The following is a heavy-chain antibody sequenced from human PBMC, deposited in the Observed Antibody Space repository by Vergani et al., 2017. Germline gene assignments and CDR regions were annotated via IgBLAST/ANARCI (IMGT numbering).Heavy chain of an antibody. CDR1: GFTLSNYD. Sequence: QVQLVESGGGVVQRGGSLRLSCATSGFTLSNYDMQWIRQVPGKGLECVAFIQFDGSNQYYADSVKGRFTLSRDYSKNTLYMQMNSQRTDHAATYYCAKHWRGWCIDYWGQGTQVIVSS. J-gene: IGHJ4*02. V-gene: IGHV3-30*02. CDR2: IQFDGSNQ. D-gene: IGHD3-3*01. CDR3: AKHWRGWCIDY.